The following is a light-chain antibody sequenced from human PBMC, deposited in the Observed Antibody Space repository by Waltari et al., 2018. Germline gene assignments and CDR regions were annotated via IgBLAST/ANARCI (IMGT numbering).Light chain of an antibody. CDR2: GAS. CDR3: QQYENWPPIT. CDR1: QSIRSN. Sequence: VMTQSPGTLSVSPGERATLSCWASQSIRSNLAWYQQKPGQAPRLLIYGASTRATGIPARFSGSGSGTDFTLTISSLQSEDLAVYYCQQYENWPPITFGGGTKVEIK. V-gene: IGKV3-15*01. J-gene: IGKJ4*01.